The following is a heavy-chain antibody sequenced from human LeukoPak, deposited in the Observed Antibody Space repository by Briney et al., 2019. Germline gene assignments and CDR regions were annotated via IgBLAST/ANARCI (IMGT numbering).Heavy chain of an antibody. J-gene: IGHJ6*03. Sequence: TGGSLRLSCAASGFTFSSYSMNWVRQAPGKGLEWVSYISSSSSTIDYADSVKGRFTISRDNAKNSMSLQMDSLRAEDTAVYYCARGDSNPSYYYYYMDVWGKGTTVTVSS. CDR1: GFTFSSYS. D-gene: IGHD4-11*01. V-gene: IGHV3-48*01. CDR3: ARGDSNPSYYYYYMDV. CDR2: ISSSSSTI.